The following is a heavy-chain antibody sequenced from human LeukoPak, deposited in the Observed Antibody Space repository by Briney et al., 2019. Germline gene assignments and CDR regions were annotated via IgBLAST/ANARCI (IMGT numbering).Heavy chain of an antibody. CDR3: ASPIFNYYDSNGYSPDAFDI. D-gene: IGHD3-22*01. V-gene: IGHV5-51*01. CDR2: IYPGDSDT. J-gene: IGHJ3*02. CDR1: GYSFTSYW. Sequence: GESLKISCKGSGYSFTSYWIGWVRQMPGKGLEWMGIIYPGDSDTRYSPSFQGQVTISADKSISTAYLQWSSLKASDTAMYYCASPIFNYYDSNGYSPDAFDIWGQGTMVTVSS.